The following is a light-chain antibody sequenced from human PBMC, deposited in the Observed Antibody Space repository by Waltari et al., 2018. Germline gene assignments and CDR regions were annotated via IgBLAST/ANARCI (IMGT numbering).Light chain of an antibody. CDR2: KAS. CDR3: QQYNNYYT. CDR1: QGISNW. Sequence: DVQMTQSPSTMSAFVGDRVTITCRASQGISNWLAWYQQKPGRAPTLLIYKASNLHSGVPSRFSGSGSGTDFTLTINSLQPDDFATYYCQQYNNYYTFGQGTKLEIK. J-gene: IGKJ2*01. V-gene: IGKV1-5*03.